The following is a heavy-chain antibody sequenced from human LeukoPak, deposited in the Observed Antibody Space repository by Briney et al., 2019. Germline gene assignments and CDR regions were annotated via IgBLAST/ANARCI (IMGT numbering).Heavy chain of an antibody. V-gene: IGHV5-51*01. D-gene: IGHD3-22*01. CDR1: GYSFTSYW. J-gene: IGHJ3*02. CDR2: IYPGDSDT. Sequence: GESLKISCKGSGYSFTSYWIGWVRQMPGKGLEWMGIIYPGDSDTRYSPSFQGQVTISVDKSISTAYLQWSSLKASDTAMYYCASRSYYYDSSGYFRDAFDIRGQGTMVTVSS. CDR3: ASRSYYYDSSGYFRDAFDI.